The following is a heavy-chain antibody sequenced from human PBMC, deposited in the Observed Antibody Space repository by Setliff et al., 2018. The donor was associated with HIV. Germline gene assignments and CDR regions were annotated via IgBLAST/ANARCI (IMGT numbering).Heavy chain of an antibody. J-gene: IGHJ6*03. CDR1: GGSISSFY. D-gene: IGHD2-2*01. V-gene: IGHV4-4*07. Sequence: PSETLSLTCTVSGGSISSFYWSWIRQPAGKGLEWIGHIFASGSTKYNPSLESRVTMSVDTSRTQFSLKLRSVTAADTAVYYCARVGASGVASSMDYHYYMDVWGKGTSVTVSS. CDR3: ARVGASGVASSMDYHYYMDV. CDR2: IFASGST.